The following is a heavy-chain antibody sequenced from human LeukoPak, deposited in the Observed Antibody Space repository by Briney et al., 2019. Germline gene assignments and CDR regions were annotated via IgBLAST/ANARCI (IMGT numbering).Heavy chain of an antibody. D-gene: IGHD2-2*01. CDR1: GGSISSYY. CDR2: IYYSGST. CDR3: ARGGGYCSSTSCYHFDY. Sequence: SETLSLTCTVSGGSISSYYWSWIRQPPGKGLEWIGYIYYSGSTNYNPSLKSRVTISVDTSKNQFSLKLSSVTAADTVVYYCARGGGYCSSTSCYHFDYWGQGTLVTVSS. V-gene: IGHV4-59*01. J-gene: IGHJ4*02.